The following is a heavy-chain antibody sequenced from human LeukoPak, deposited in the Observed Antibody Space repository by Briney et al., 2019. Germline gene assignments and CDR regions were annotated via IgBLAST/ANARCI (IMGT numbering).Heavy chain of an antibody. D-gene: IGHD1-1*01. CDR1: GDSVSSNSVA. CDR2: TYYRSKWYN. V-gene: IGHV6-1*01. Sequence: SQTLSLTCAISGDSVSSNSVAWNWIRQSPWTGLEWLGRTYYRSKWYNEYANSVIGRIIINADTSKNQYSLQLTSVTPEDTAVYYCARDNWNVRYYFDSWGQGTLVTGSS. CDR3: ARDNWNVRYYFDS. J-gene: IGHJ4*02.